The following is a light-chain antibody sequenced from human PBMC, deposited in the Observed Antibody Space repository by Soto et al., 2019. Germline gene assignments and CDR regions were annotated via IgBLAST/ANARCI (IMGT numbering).Light chain of an antibody. CDR2: DDS. V-gene: IGLV2-23*01. Sequence: QSALTQPASVSRSPGHSITISYTGTSSDVGTYKPVSWYHQHPGKAPKVIIYDDSKRPSGVSNRFCGSTSGNTASLTITGLQAEDKADYYCCSFAGSSTWFGGGTKVTVL. J-gene: IGLJ3*02. CDR1: SSDVGTYKP. CDR3: CSFAGSSTW.